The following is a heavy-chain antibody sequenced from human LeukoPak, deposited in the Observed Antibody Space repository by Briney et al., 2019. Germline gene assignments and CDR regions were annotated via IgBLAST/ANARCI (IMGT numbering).Heavy chain of an antibody. D-gene: IGHD2-2*01. V-gene: IGHV1-46*01. CDR1: GYTFTSYY. Sequence: ASVKVSCKASGYTFTSYYMHWVRQAPGQGLEWMGLINPTGGSTGYAQKFQGRVTITADKSTSTAYMELISLRFEDTAVYYCARGRLIGAPDERYYLDYWGQGTLVTVSS. CDR2: INPTGGST. CDR3: ARGRLIGAPDERYYLDY. J-gene: IGHJ4*02.